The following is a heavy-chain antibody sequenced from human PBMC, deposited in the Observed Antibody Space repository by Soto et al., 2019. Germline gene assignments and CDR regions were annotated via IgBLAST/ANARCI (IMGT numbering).Heavy chain of an antibody. CDR2: IIPLLDIT. V-gene: IGHV1-69*04. CDR1: GGTFSNDI. J-gene: IGHJ4*02. CDR3: ARDSPIGSTFSGYDAIDY. Sequence: ASVKVSCTTSGGTFSNDIITWVRQAPGQGLEWMGRIIPLLDITNYAQKFQGRVTITADKSTSTAYMELNSLRSEDTAVYYCARDSPIGSTFSGYDAIDYWGQGTLVTVSS. D-gene: IGHD5-12*01.